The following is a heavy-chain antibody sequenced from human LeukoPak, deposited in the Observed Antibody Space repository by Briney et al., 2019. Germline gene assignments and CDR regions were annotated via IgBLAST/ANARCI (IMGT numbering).Heavy chain of an antibody. J-gene: IGHJ4*02. V-gene: IGHV3-64*01. D-gene: IGHD3-3*01. CDR1: GFTFSSYA. CDR2: ISNGGGST. CDR3: ARPYYDIWSAYVY. Sequence: GGSLRLSCAASGFTFSSYAMHWVRQAPGKGLEYVSAISNGGGSTHYANSVKGRFTISKDNSKNTLYLQMGSLRAEDMAVYYCARPYYDIWSAYVYWGQGTLVTVSS.